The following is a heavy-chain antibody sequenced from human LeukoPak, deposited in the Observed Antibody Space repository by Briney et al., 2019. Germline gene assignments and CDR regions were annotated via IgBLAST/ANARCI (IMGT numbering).Heavy chain of an antibody. V-gene: IGHV4-39*07. CDR1: GGSISSSSYY. J-gene: IGHJ4*02. CDR2: IYYSGST. CDR3: ASVTARRPIDY. D-gene: IGHD3-10*01. Sequence: SETLSLTCTVSGGSISSSSYYWGWIRQPPGKGLEWIGSIYYSGSTYYNPSLKSRVTISVDTSKNQFSLKLSSVTAADTAVYYCASVTARRPIDYWGQGILVTVSS.